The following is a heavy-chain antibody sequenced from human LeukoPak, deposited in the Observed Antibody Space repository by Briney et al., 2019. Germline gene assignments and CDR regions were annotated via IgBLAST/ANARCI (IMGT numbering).Heavy chain of an antibody. V-gene: IGHV4-59*08. Sequence: PSETLSLTCTVSGGSISSYYWSWIRQPPGKGLEWIGFIYDSGSTNYNPSLKSRVTISVDTSKNQFSLKLSSVTAADTAVYYCARREGRYSDAFDIWGQGTMVTVSS. J-gene: IGHJ3*02. CDR1: GGSISSYY. CDR3: ARREGRYSDAFDI. CDR2: IYDSGST. D-gene: IGHD2-15*01.